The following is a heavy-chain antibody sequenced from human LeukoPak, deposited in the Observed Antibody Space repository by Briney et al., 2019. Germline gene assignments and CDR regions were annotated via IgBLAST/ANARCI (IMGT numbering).Heavy chain of an antibody. Sequence: PSETLSLTCTVSGGSISSSSYYWGWIRQPPGKGLEWIGAIYYSGSTYYNSSLKSRVTISIDTSKNQFSLKLSSVTAADTAVYYCASLGAYCGGDCYPTFDYWGQGTLVTVSS. CDR3: ASLGAYCGGDCYPTFDY. J-gene: IGHJ4*02. V-gene: IGHV4-39*01. CDR2: IYYSGST. CDR1: GGSISSSSYY. D-gene: IGHD2-21*02.